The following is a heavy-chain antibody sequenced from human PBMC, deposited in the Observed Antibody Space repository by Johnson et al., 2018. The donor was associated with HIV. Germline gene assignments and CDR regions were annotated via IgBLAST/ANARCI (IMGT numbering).Heavy chain of an antibody. V-gene: IGHV3-23*04. CDR1: GITFSSYA. CDR3: ARGSRYTYDNDDVHLLQAFDI. Sequence: VQLVESGGGLEQPGGSLRLSCAASGITFSSYAMSWVRQAPGKGLEWVSSLGGSGANTYYADSVKGRFTVSRDSSKNTLYLQVNSLRAEDTAVYYCARGSRYTYDNDDVHLLQAFDIWGQGTMVTVSS. CDR2: LGGSGANT. J-gene: IGHJ3*02. D-gene: IGHD3-16*01.